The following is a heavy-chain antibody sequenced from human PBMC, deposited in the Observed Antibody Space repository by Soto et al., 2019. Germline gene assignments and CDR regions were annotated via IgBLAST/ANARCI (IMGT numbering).Heavy chain of an antibody. CDR2: ISGSGGST. V-gene: IGHV3-23*01. D-gene: IGHD3-10*01. CDR3: AKRTAKRITMVRGDWYCDL. Sequence: GGSLRLSCAASGFTFSSYAMSWVRQAPGKGLEWVSAISGSGGSTYYADSVKGRFTISRDNSKNTLYLQMNSLRAEDTAVYYCAKRTAKRITMVRGDWYCDLWGRGTLVTVSS. J-gene: IGHJ2*01. CDR1: GFTFSSYA.